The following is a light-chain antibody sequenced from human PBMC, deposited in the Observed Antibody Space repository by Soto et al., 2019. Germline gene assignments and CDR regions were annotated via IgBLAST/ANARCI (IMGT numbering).Light chain of an antibody. V-gene: IGKV3-15*01. CDR3: QQYNQWPLT. J-gene: IGKJ4*01. CDR1: ESVSRD. Sequence: EIVMTQSPATLSVSPGERATLSCRASESVSRDLGWYLQEPGQAPRLLIYGASTRATGIPDRFSGSGSGTDFTLTINSLQSEDFVVYYCQQYNQWPLTFGRGTKVEVK. CDR2: GAS.